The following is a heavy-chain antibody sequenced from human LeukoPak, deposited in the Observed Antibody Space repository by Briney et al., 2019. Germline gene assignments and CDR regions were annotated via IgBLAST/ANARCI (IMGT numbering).Heavy chain of an antibody. CDR1: GFTFSSYS. V-gene: IGHV3-21*01. CDR3: ARDATRGYYYYGMDV. Sequence: PGGSLRLSCAASGFTFSSYSMNWVRQAPGKGLEWVSSISSSSSYIYYADSVKGRFTISRDNAKNLLYLQMNSLRAEDTAVYYCARDATRGYYYYGMDVWGQGTTVTVSS. CDR2: ISSSSSYI. D-gene: IGHD2-15*01. J-gene: IGHJ6*02.